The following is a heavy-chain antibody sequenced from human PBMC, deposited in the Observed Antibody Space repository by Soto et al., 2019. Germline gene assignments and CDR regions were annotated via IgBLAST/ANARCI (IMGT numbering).Heavy chain of an antibody. D-gene: IGHD3-16*02. CDR2: INHSGST. J-gene: IGHJ4*02. V-gene: IGHV4-34*01. CDR1: GGSFSGYY. Sequence: PSETLSLTCAVYGGSFSGYYWSWIRQPPGKGLEWIGEINHSGSTNYNPSLKSRVTISVDTSKNQFSLKLSSVTAADTAVYYCARILRGAVWGSYRPFDYWGQGTLVTVSS. CDR3: ARILRGAVWGSYRPFDY.